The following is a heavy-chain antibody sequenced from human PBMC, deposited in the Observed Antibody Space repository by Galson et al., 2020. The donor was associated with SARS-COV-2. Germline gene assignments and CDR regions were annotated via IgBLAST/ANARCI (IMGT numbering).Heavy chain of an antibody. CDR1: GGSISSSSYY. Sequence: ETSETLSLTCTVSGGSISSSSYYWGWIRQPPGKGLEWTGSIYYSGRTYYNPSLKSRVTIPVDTSKNQFSLKLSSVTAADTAVYYCARHTRFTMIVVGITPDHAFDIWGQGTMVTVSS. CDR2: IYYSGRT. CDR3: ARHTRFTMIVVGITPDHAFDI. D-gene: IGHD3-22*01. V-gene: IGHV4-39*01. J-gene: IGHJ3*02.